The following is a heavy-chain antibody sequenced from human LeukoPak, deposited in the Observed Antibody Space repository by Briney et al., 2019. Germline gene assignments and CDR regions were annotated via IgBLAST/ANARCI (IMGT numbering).Heavy chain of an antibody. J-gene: IGHJ3*02. Sequence: ASVRVSCKASGYTFTSYNINWVRQATGQGLEWMGWMNPDSGETGYAQKFQGRVTITRNTSISTAYLELSSLRSEDTAVYYCARDGGYDSSGYWAHDAFDIWGQGTMVTVSS. CDR2: MNPDSGET. CDR1: GYTFTSYN. CDR3: ARDGGYDSSGYWAHDAFDI. D-gene: IGHD3-22*01. V-gene: IGHV1-8*03.